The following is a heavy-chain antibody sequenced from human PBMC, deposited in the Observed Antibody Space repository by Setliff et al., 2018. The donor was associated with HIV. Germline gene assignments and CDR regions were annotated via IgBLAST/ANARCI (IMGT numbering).Heavy chain of an antibody. CDR1: GGSISSGSYY. V-gene: IGHV4-61*09. D-gene: IGHD6-25*01. CDR3: ARDLGTAVNT. CDR2: IYTSGST. Sequence: SETLSLTCTVSGGSISSGSYYWSWIRQPAGKGLEWIGHIYTSGSTNYNPSLKSRVTISVVTSKNQFSLKLRSVTAADTAVYYCARDLGTAVNTWGQGTLVTVSS. J-gene: IGHJ5*02.